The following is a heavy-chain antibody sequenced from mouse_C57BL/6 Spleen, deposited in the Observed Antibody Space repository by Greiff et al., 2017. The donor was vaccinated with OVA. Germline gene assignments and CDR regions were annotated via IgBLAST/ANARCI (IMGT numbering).Heavy chain of an antibody. CDR1: GYTFTSYG. J-gene: IGHJ3*01. D-gene: IGHD2-2*01. CDR2: IYPRSGNT. Sequence: QVQLKESGAELARPGASVKLSCKASGYTFTSYGISWVKQRTGQGLEWIGEIYPRSGNTYYNEKFKGKATLTADKSSSTAYMELRSLTSEDSAVYFCAPMVTTGRFAYWGQGTLVTVSA. CDR3: APMVTTGRFAY. V-gene: IGHV1-81*01.